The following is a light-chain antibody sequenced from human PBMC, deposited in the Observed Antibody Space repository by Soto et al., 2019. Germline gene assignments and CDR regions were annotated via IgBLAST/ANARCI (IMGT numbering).Light chain of an antibody. Sequence: TQPASVSGSPGQSITISCTGTSSDVGGYNHVSWYQHHPGKAPKLMIYEVSNRPSGVSNRFSGSKSGNTASLTISGLQADDEADYYCNSHTSSNTRVFGTGTKVTVL. CDR2: EVS. CDR3: NSHTSSNTRV. V-gene: IGLV2-14*01. CDR1: SSDVGGYNH. J-gene: IGLJ1*01.